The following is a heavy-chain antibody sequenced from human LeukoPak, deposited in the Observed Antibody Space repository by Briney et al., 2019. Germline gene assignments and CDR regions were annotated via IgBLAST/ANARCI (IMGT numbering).Heavy chain of an antibody. J-gene: IGHJ5*02. CDR2: IYYSGRT. CDR3: ARVAYGSSWFDP. CDR1: GDSISDDY. V-gene: IGHV4-59*01. D-gene: IGHD2-2*01. Sequence: SETLSLTCTVSGDSISDDYRSWIRQPPGKGLEWIGYIYYSGRTTYNPSLKSRVTISIDTSKSQFSLTLTSVTAADTAVYYCARVAYGSSWFDPWGQGTLVIVSS.